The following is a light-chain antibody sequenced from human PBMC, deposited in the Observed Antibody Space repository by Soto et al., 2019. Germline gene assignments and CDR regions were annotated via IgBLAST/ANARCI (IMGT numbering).Light chain of an antibody. CDR1: SSNIGAGYD. CDR3: QSYDSSLSGCIV. CDR2: GNS. Sequence: SVLTQPPSVSGAPGQRVTISCTGSSSNIGAGYDVHWYQQLPGTAPKLLIYGNSNRPSGVPDRFSGSKSGTSASLAITGLQAEDEADYYCQSYDSSLSGCIVFGTGTKVTVL. V-gene: IGLV1-40*01. J-gene: IGLJ1*01.